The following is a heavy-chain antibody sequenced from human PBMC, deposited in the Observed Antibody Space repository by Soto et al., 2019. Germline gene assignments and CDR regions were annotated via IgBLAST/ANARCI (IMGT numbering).Heavy chain of an antibody. V-gene: IGHV3-21*01. J-gene: IGHJ4*02. CDR1: GFTFSSYS. D-gene: IGHD2-8*01. CDR2: ISSSSSYI. Sequence: PGGSLRLSCAASGFTFSSYSMNWVRQAPGKGLEWVSSISSSSSYIYYADSVKGRFTISRDNAKNSLYLQMNSLRAEDTAVYYCARVLNIVLMSQIDYWGKGTLVTVSS. CDR3: ARVLNIVLMSQIDY.